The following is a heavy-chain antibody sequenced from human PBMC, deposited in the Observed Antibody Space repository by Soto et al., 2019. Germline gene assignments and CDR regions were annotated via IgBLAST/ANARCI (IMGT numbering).Heavy chain of an antibody. D-gene: IGHD3-22*01. CDR1: GFTFSNAW. CDR2: IKSKTDGGTT. J-gene: IGHJ4*02. CDR3: TADPEGYDSSGYYSYYFDY. Sequence: PGGSLRLSCAASGFTFSNAWMNWVRQAPGKGLEWVGRIKSKTDGGTTDYAAPVKGRFTISRDDSKNTLYLQMNSLKTEDTAVYYCTADPEGYDSSGYYSYYFDYWGQGTLVTVSS. V-gene: IGHV3-15*07.